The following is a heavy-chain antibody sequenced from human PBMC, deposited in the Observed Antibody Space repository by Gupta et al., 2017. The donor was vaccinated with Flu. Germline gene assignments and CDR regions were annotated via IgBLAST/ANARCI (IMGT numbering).Heavy chain of an antibody. V-gene: IGHV3-43*01. J-gene: IGHJ4*02. CDR2: ISSDGGET. CDR3: AKDSAMTRLDH. Sequence: EVQLVESGGVVVQPGDSLRLSCAASGFTFDDSTMHWVRQAPGKGLEWVSLISSDGGETYYADSVKGRFTISRDNSKSSVYLQMNSLRSEDSALYYCAKDSAMTRLDHWGQGTLVTVSS. D-gene: IGHD2-2*01. CDR1: GFTFDDST.